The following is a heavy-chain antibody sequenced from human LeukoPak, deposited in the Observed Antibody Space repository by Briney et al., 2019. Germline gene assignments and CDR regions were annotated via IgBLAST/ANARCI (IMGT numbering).Heavy chain of an antibody. D-gene: IGHD1-26*01. V-gene: IGHV3-11*01. J-gene: IGHJ4*02. CDR2: ISNSGGSPI. CDR1: GFMFSNYY. Sequence: PGGSLRLSCAASGFMFSNYYMSWMREAPGKGLEWVSYISNSGGSPIYNADSVKGRFTISRDNAKNSLYLQMNSLRAEDTAVYYCARVRGSYAFDYWGQGTLVTDAS. CDR3: ARVRGSYAFDY.